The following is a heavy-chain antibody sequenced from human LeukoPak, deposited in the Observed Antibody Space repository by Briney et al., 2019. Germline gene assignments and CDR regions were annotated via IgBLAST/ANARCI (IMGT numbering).Heavy chain of an antibody. CDR2: INPSGGST. V-gene: IGHV1-46*01. D-gene: IGHD3-3*01. Sequence: ASVKVSCKASGYTFTSYYMHWVRQAPGQGLEWMGIINPSGGSTSYAQKFQGRVTMTRDTSTSTVYMELSSLRSEDTAVYYCARDFRTPYDFWSGYYFDYWGQGTLVTVSS. CDR1: GYTFTSYY. CDR3: ARDFRTPYDFWSGYYFDY. J-gene: IGHJ4*02.